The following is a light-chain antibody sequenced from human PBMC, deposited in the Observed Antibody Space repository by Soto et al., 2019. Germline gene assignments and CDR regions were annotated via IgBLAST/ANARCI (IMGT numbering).Light chain of an antibody. J-gene: IGKJ4*01. CDR1: QSVGDY. CDR3: QQRLKLVT. V-gene: IGKV3-11*01. CDR2: DAS. Sequence: EIVLTQSPATLSLSPGERATLSCRASQSVGDYLAWYQRKPGQPPRLLIYDASKSATGIPPRFSGSGAGTAFNLTISSLEPEDFALYYCQQRLKLVTFGGGTEVEIK.